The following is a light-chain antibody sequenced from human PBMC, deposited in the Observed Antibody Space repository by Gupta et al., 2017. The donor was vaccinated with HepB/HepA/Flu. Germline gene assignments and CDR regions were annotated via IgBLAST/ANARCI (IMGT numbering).Light chain of an antibody. CDR2: EDT. Sequence: SYELTQPPSVSVSPGQTASITCSGDKLGDKYACWYQQKPGQSPVLVIYEDTKRPSGIPERFSGSNSGNTATLTISETQAVDEADYYGQAWHISTAVVFGGGTKLTVL. V-gene: IGLV3-1*01. CDR1: KLGDKY. J-gene: IGLJ2*01. CDR3: QAWHISTAVV.